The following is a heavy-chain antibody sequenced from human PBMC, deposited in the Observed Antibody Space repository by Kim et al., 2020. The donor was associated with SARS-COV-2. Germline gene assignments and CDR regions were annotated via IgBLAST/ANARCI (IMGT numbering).Heavy chain of an antibody. CDR3: AKDVAGPDIYYYYGMDV. CDR1: GFTFGDYA. CDR2: ISWNTGSI. J-gene: IGHJ6*02. Sequence: GGSLRLSCAASGFTFGDYAMHWVRQAPGKGLEWVSGISWNTGSIGYADSAKGRFTISRDNAKNSLYLQMNSLRAEDTALYYCAKDVAGPDIYYYYGMDVWGQGTTVTVSS. V-gene: IGHV3-9*01.